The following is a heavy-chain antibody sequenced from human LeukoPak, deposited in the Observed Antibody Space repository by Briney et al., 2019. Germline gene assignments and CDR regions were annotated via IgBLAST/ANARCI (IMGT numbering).Heavy chain of an antibody. CDR3: ARDHNVADV. CDR2: LNQDGSIQ. V-gene: IGHV3-7*01. J-gene: IGHJ3*01. D-gene: IGHD2-8*01. Sequence: GSLRLSCVASGFTFSHYWMTWYRQAPGKGLEWVANLNQDGSIQAYGDSVRGRFTISRDNAKNSVYIQMNSLRVEDTAMYFCARDHNVADVWGRGTKVTVSS. CDR1: GFTFSHYW.